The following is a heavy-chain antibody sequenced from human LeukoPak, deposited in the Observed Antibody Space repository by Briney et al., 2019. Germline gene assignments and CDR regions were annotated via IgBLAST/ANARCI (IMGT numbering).Heavy chain of an antibody. CDR2: ISSGGRTI. V-gene: IGHV3-11*04. Sequence: GGSLRLSCAASGFTFSDYYMSWIRQAPGKGLEWVSYISSGGRTIYYADSVKGRFTMSRDNAKNSLYLQMNSLRAEDTAVYYCARPVVAATTPDTFDTWGQGTMVTVSS. CDR3: ARPVVAATTPDTFDT. CDR1: GFTFSDYY. J-gene: IGHJ3*02. D-gene: IGHD2-15*01.